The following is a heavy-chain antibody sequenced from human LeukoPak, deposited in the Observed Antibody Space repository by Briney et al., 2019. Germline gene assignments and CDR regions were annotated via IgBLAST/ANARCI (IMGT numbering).Heavy chain of an antibody. Sequence: GGSLRLSCAASGFTFSTYEMNWVRQAPGKGLEYVSAITSNGGSTYYADSVKGRFTISRDNSKNTLYLQMSSLRAEDTAVYYCVKGRCSGSSCYGGDYWGQGTLVTVSS. J-gene: IGHJ4*02. CDR2: ITSNGGST. CDR3: VKGRCSGSSCYGGDY. D-gene: IGHD2-2*01. CDR1: GFTFSTYE. V-gene: IGHV3-64D*06.